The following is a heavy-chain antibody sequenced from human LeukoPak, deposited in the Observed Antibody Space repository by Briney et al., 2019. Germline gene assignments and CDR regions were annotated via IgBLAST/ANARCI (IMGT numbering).Heavy chain of an antibody. CDR2: INHSGST. V-gene: IGHV4-34*01. D-gene: IGHD3-10*01. Sequence: SETLSLTCAVHGGSFSGYYWSWIRQPPGKGLEWIGEINHSGSTNYNPSLKSRVTISVDTSKNQFSLQLTSVTAADTAVYYCASDPIRYRSYYGMDVWGQGTMVTVSS. J-gene: IGHJ6*02. CDR3: ASDPIRYRSYYGMDV. CDR1: GGSFSGYY.